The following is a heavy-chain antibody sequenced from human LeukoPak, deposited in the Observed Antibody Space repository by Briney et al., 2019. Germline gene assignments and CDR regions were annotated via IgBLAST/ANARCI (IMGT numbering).Heavy chain of an antibody. CDR2: ISYDGSNK. J-gene: IGHJ4*02. D-gene: IGHD4-17*01. CDR1: GFTFSSYA. V-gene: IGHV3-30-3*01. CDR3: ARDRGGDYGDYLFDY. Sequence: GRSLRLSCAASGFTFSSYAMHWVRQAPGKGLEWVAVISYDGSNKYYADSVKGRFTISRDNSKNTLYLQMNSLRAEDTAVYYCARDRGGDYGDYLFDYWGQGTLVTVSS.